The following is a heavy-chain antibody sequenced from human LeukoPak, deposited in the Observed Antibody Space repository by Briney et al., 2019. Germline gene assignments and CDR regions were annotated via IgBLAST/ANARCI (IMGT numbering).Heavy chain of an antibody. D-gene: IGHD1-14*01. CDR3: STPQGGKPAY. V-gene: IGHV3-74*01. CDR1: GLTFSSHW. J-gene: IGHJ4*02. CDR2: ITNDGSST. Sequence: GGSLRLSCAASGLTFSSHWMHWVRHAPGKGLVWVSRITNDGSSTTYADSVKGRFTISRDNAKNMLYLQVNSLRAEDTAVYYWSTPQGGKPAYWGQGTLVTVSS.